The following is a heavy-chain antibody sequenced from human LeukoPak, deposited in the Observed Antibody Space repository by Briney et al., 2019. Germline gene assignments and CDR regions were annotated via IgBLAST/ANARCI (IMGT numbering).Heavy chain of an antibody. D-gene: IGHD3-22*01. CDR3: AKVPSGYYDSSGPYSWFDP. CDR2: ISGSGGST. J-gene: IGHJ5*02. CDR1: GFTFSSYA. Sequence: GGSLRLSCAASGFTFSSYAMSWVRQAPGKGLEWVSAISGSGGSTYYADSVKGRFTISRDNSKNTLYLQMNSLRAEDTAVYYCAKVPSGYYDSSGPYSWFDPWGQGTLVTVSS. V-gene: IGHV3-23*01.